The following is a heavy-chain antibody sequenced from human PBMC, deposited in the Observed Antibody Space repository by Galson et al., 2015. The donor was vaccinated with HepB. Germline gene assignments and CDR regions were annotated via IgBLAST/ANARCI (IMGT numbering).Heavy chain of an antibody. Sequence: SVKVSCKVSGYTLTELSMHWVRQAPGKGLEWIGGFDPEDGETTYAQKFQGRVTMTEDTSTDTAYMELSSLRSEDTAVYYCATERRYSYGYGYWGQGTLVTVSS. CDR2: FDPEDGET. CDR3: ATERRYSYGYGY. D-gene: IGHD5-18*01. CDR1: GYTLTELS. J-gene: IGHJ4*02. V-gene: IGHV1-24*01.